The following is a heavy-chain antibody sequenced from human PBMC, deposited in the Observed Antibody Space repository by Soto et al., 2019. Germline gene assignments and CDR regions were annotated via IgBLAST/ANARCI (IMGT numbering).Heavy chain of an antibody. CDR3: ARPRRGDGYNSDYYYGMDV. CDR2: IYPGDSDT. D-gene: IGHD2-21*01. Sequence: GGALEIARKGFGYIFTGYWIGLVGQIAGEGLWWMGIIYPGDSDTRYSPSFQGQVTISADKSISTAYLQWSSLKASDTAMYYCARPRRGDGYNSDYYYGMDVWGQGTTVTVSS. CDR1: GYIFTGYW. V-gene: IGHV5-51*01. J-gene: IGHJ6*02.